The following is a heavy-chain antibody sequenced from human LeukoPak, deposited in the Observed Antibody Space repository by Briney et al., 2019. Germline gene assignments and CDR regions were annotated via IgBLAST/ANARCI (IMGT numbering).Heavy chain of an antibody. Sequence: TGGSLRLSCAASGFTFTTYAMTWVRQAPGKGLELVSSVSGNGGGTYYADSVKGRFTISRDNSENTLYLQMNGLRAEDTAVYYCAKHMTSVTTNFEHWGQGTLVTSSS. CDR3: AKHMTSVTTNFEH. J-gene: IGHJ4*02. CDR2: VSGNGGGT. D-gene: IGHD4-17*01. CDR1: GFTFTTYA. V-gene: IGHV3-23*01.